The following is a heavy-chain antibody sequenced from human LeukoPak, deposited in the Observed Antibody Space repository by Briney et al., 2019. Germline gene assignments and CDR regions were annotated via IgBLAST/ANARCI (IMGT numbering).Heavy chain of an antibody. J-gene: IGHJ4*02. CDR3: ARVSDDSGWNFDY. V-gene: IGHV1-3*01. CDR1: GYTFTSYA. CDR2: INAGTGNR. Sequence: ASVKVSCKASGYTFTSYAIHWVRQSPGQRLEWMGWINAGTGNRKYSQKFQDRVTITRETSATTAYMELSSLTSEDTAVYYCARVSDDSGWNFDYWGQGTLVTVSS. D-gene: IGHD6-19*01.